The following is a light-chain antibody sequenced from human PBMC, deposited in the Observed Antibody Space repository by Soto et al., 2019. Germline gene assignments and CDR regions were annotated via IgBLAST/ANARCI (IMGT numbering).Light chain of an antibody. J-gene: IGLJ2*01. CDR2: EVF. CDR3: SSYAGSQFLV. CDR1: SSDIGRLDY. V-gene: IGLV2-8*01. Sequence: QSALTQPPSATGCPSQSDTISYTGSSSDIGRLDYVSWYQQHPGKAPKLLLSEVFHRPSGIPDRFSGSKSGHTASLTVSGLRTEDEATYYCSSYAGSQFLVFGGGTQLTVL.